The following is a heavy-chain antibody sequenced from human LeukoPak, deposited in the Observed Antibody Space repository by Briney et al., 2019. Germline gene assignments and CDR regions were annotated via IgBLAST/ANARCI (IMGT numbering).Heavy chain of an antibody. D-gene: IGHD5-18*01. CDR1: GYTFTGYY. CDR3: ARDLSTAMARFAY. V-gene: IGHV1-2*02. CDR2: INPNSGGT. Sequence: ASVKVSCKASGYTFTGYYMHWVRQAPGQGLEWMGLINPNSGGTNYAQKFQGRVTMTRDTSISTAYMELSRLRSDDTAVYYCARDLSTAMARFAYWGQGTLVTVSS. J-gene: IGHJ4*02.